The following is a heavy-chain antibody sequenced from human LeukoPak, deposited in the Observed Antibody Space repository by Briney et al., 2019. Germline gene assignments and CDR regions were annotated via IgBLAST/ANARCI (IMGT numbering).Heavy chain of an antibody. J-gene: IGHJ6*03. D-gene: IGHD3-3*01. CDR2: ISSSSSTK. Sequence: GGSLRLSCAASGFTFSSYSMNWVRQAPGKGLEWVSYISSSSSTKKYVDSVKGRFTISRDNSQNTVSLQLNNLRIEDTALYYCAKTSLSDPSGHYYYMDVWGKGTTVTVSS. V-gene: IGHV3-48*01. CDR3: AKTSLSDPSGHYYYMDV. CDR1: GFTFSSYS.